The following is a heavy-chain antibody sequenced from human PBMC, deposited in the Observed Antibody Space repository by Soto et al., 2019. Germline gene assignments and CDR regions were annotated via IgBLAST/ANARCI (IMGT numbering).Heavy chain of an antibody. CDR1: ENGFTSFW. Sequence: GEALKSLWKGSENGFTSFWLGCVSQMPGKGLEWMGIIYPGDSDTRYSPSFQGQVTISADKSISTAYLQWSSLKASDTAMYYRARQEGRSWNNWFDPWGQGTLVTVSS. V-gene: IGHV5-51*01. D-gene: IGHD6-13*01. CDR3: ARQEGRSWNNWFDP. CDR2: IYPGDSDT. J-gene: IGHJ5*02.